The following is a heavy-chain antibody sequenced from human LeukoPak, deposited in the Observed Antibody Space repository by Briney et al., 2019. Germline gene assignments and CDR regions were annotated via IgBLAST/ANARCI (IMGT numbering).Heavy chain of an antibody. Sequence: SETLSLTCTVSGGSISSSSYYWGWIRQPPGTGLEWIGSIYYSGSTNYNPSLKSRVTISMDTSKNQFSLRLSSVTAADTAVYYCAAPRYSSSWYRSDLFDYWGQGTLVTVSS. V-gene: IGHV4-39*07. D-gene: IGHD6-13*01. J-gene: IGHJ4*02. CDR2: IYYSGST. CDR3: AAPRYSSSWYRSDLFDY. CDR1: GGSISSSSYY.